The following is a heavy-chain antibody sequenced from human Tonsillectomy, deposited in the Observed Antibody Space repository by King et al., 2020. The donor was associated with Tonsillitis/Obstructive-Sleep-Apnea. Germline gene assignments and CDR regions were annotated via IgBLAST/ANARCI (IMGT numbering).Heavy chain of an antibody. CDR2: IYSGGST. J-gene: IGHJ4*02. Sequence: VQLVESGGGLVQPGGSLRLSCAASGFTVSSNYMSWVRQAPGKGLEWVSVIYSGGSTYYADSVKGRFTIARDNSKNTLYLQMNSLRAEDTAVYYCARGAYCGCDCYSPSDYWGQGTLVTVSS. CDR3: ARGAYCGCDCYSPSDY. D-gene: IGHD2-21*01. V-gene: IGHV3-66*01. CDR1: GFTVSSNY.